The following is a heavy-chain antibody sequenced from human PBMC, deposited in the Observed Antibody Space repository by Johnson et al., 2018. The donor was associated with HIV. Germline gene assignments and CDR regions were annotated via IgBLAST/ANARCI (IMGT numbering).Heavy chain of an antibody. CDR3: AKGQVARGAFDI. CDR2: IYSGGNT. Sequence: VQLVESGGGLIQPGGSLRLSCSASGFTLSLNYMSWVRQAPGTGLEWVSIIYSGGNTYYLDPVKGRFSISRDNSKNTLYLHMNSLRVEDTAVYYCAKGQVARGAFDIWGQGTMVTVSS. V-gene: IGHV3-53*01. J-gene: IGHJ3*02. CDR1: GFTLSLNY.